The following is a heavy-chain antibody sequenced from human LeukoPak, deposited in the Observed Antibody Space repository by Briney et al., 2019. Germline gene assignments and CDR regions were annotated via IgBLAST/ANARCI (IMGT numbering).Heavy chain of an antibody. D-gene: IGHD6-13*01. CDR2: MNPNSGNT. Sequence: ASVKVSCKASGYTFTSYDINWVRQATGQGLEWMGWMNPNSGNTGYAQKFQGRVTMTRNTSISTAYMELSSLRSEDTAVYYCARVMSSSWYYYYYYMDVWGKGTTVTISS. V-gene: IGHV1-8*01. CDR1: GYTFTSYD. J-gene: IGHJ6*03. CDR3: ARVMSSSWYYYYYYMDV.